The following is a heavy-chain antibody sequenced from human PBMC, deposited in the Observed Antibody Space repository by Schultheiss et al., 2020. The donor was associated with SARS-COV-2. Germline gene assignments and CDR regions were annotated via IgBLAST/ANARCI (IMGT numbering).Heavy chain of an antibody. D-gene: IGHD6-13*01. J-gene: IGHJ6*02. CDR1: GFTFSSYE. Sequence: GESLKISCAASGFTFSSYEMNWVRQAPGKGLEWVSYISSSSSYIYYADSVKGRFTISRDNSKNTLYLQMNSLRAEDTAVYYCAKARIAGSGGYYYYGMDVWGQGTTVTVSS. V-gene: IGHV3-21*05. CDR2: ISSSSSYI. CDR3: AKARIAGSGGYYYYGMDV.